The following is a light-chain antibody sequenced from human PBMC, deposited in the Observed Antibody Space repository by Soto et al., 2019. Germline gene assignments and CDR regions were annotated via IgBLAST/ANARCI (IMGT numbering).Light chain of an antibody. Sequence: EIVMTQSPATLSVSPGERATLSCRASQTVSSNFAWYQQKPGQAPRLLFYGASTRATGIPARFSGSGSGTEFTLTIGSLQSEDFAVYFCQQYNNWPHTFGQGTNLDIK. CDR1: QTVSSN. CDR3: QQYNNWPHT. CDR2: GAS. J-gene: IGKJ2*01. V-gene: IGKV3-15*01.